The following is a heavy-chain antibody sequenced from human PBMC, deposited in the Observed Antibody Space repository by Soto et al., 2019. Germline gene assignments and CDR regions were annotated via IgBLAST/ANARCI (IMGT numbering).Heavy chain of an antibody. V-gene: IGHV3-13*04. CDR2: ITTAADT. Sequence: GGSLRLSCAASGFTFSTYDMHWVRQPTGKRLEWVSSITTAADTYYPGSVKGRFTISRENAKHSLYLQMNSLESEDTAVYYCSRDDSDWFFNWGRGTLVTVSS. J-gene: IGHJ4*02. CDR1: GFTFSTYD. D-gene: IGHD3-9*01. CDR3: SRDDSDWFFN.